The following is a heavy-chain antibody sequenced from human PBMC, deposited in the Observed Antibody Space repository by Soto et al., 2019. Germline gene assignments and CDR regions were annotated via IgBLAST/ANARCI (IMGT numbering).Heavy chain of an antibody. J-gene: IGHJ4*02. D-gene: IGHD1-7*01. Sequence: SETLSLTCTVSGGSISSGGYYWSWIRQHPGKGLEWIGYIYYSGSTYYNPSLKSRVTISVDTSKYQFSLKLSSVTAADTAVYYCARAYNWNYTFDYWGQGTLVTV. V-gene: IGHV4-31*03. CDR1: GGSISSGGYY. CDR2: IYYSGST. CDR3: ARAYNWNYTFDY.